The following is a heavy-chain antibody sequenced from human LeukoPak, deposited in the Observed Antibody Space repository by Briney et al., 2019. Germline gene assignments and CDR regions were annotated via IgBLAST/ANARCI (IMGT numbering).Heavy chain of an antibody. CDR3: ARRAGAYSHPYDY. CDR1: GFTFSSYA. D-gene: IGHD4/OR15-4a*01. V-gene: IGHV3-64*01. J-gene: IGHJ4*02. Sequence: PGGSLRFSCAASGFTFSSYAMHWVRQAPGKGLEYVSAISSNGGSTYYANSVKGRFTISRDNSKNTLYLQMGSLRAEDMAVYYCARRAGAYSHPYDYWGQGTLVTVSS. CDR2: ISSNGGST.